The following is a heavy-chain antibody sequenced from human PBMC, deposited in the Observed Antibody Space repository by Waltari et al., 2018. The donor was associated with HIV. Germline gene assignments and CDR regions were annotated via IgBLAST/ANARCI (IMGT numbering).Heavy chain of an antibody. CDR2: FDPEDGET. V-gene: IGHV1-24*01. J-gene: IGHJ4*02. CDR3: ATIRRDPVDRVPYSSGWYYFDY. D-gene: IGHD3-22*01. CDR1: GYTLTELS. Sequence: QVQLVQSGAEVKKPGASVKVSCKVSGYTLTELSMHWVRQAPGKGLEGLGGFDPEDGETIYAQKFQGRVTMTEDTSTDTAYMELSSLRSEDTAVYYCATIRRDPVDRVPYSSGWYYFDYWGQGTLVTVSS.